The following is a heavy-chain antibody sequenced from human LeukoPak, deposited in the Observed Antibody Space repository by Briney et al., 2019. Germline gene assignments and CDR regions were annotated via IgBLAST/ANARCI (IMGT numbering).Heavy chain of an antibody. Sequence: SETLSLTCTVSGGSISSSSYYWGWIRQPPGKGLEWIGSIYYSGSTYYNPSLKSRVTISVDTSKNQFSLKLSSVTAADTAVYYCARDRAGGMAAAAGYWGQGTLVTVSS. D-gene: IGHD6-13*01. CDR3: ARDRAGGMAAAAGY. J-gene: IGHJ4*02. V-gene: IGHV4-39*07. CDR2: IYYSGST. CDR1: GGSISSSSYY.